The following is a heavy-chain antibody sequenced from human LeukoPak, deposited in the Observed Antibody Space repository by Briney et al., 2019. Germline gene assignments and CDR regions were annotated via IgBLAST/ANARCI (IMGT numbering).Heavy chain of an antibody. CDR1: GFTFSSYA. J-gene: IGHJ6*02. Sequence: GGSLRLSCAASGFTFSSYAMSWVRQAPGKGLEWVSAISGGDGRTYYADSVKGRFTISRDNSKNMLYLQMNSLRAEDTALYYCAKVMVPEGFYYAMDVWGQGTTVTVSS. CDR2: ISGGDGRT. D-gene: IGHD2-2*01. CDR3: AKVMVPEGFYYAMDV. V-gene: IGHV3-23*01.